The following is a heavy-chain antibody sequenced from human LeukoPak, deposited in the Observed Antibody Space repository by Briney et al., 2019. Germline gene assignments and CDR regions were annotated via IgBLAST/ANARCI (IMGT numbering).Heavy chain of an antibody. CDR3: ARVQGGTKSQGFDY. D-gene: IGHD1-1*01. V-gene: IGHV3-48*01. Sequence: GGSLRLSCAASGFTFSSYSMNWVRQAPGKGLEWVSYISSSRSTIYYADSVKGRFTISRDNAKNSLYLQMNSLRAEDTAVYYCARVQGGTKSQGFDYWGQGTLVTVSS. CDR1: GFTFSSYS. J-gene: IGHJ4*02. CDR2: ISSSRSTI.